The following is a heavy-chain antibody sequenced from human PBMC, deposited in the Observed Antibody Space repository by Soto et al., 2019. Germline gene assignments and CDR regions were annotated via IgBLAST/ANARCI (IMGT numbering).Heavy chain of an antibody. J-gene: IGHJ4*01. V-gene: IGHV3-23*01. Sequence: EVQLLESGGDLVQPGGSLRLSCAASGFNVGAFAVNWVRQAPGKGLEWVSGISVSDAFIYYADSVWGRFSISRDASESIPDLQMNSQRVDDTARYYCKRETVAVITGLDYWGPGTLVTGSS. CDR3: KRETVAVITGLDY. D-gene: IGHD1-20*01. CDR1: GFNVGAFA. CDR2: ISVSDAFI.